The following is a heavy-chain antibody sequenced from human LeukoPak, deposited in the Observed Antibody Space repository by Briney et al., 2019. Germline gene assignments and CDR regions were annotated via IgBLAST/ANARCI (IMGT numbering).Heavy chain of an antibody. J-gene: IGHJ6*03. D-gene: IGHD3-3*01. Sequence: ASVKVSCKASGYTFTGYYMHWVRQAPGQGLEWMGWINPNSGGTNYAQKFQGRVTMTRDTSISTAYTELSRLRSDDTAVYYCARDPAAHDDFWSGYYTSLYYYYYMDVWGKGTTVTVSS. CDR3: ARDPAAHDDFWSGYYTSLYYYYYMDV. CDR1: GYTFTGYY. CDR2: INPNSGGT. V-gene: IGHV1-2*02.